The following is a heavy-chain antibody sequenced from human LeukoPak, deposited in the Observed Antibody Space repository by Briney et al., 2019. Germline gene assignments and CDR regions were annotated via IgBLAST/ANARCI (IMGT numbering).Heavy chain of an antibody. Sequence: PSETLSHNSAVYGGSFSGYYWSWIRQPPGKGREWVGEINHSGSTNYNPSLKSRVTRSVDTSKNQFSLKLSSVTAADTAVYYCAKGEGSGWYEVGAFDYWGQGTLVTVSS. D-gene: IGHD6-19*01. CDR1: GGSFSGYY. CDR3: AKGEGSGWYEVGAFDY. J-gene: IGHJ4*02. V-gene: IGHV4-34*01. CDR2: INHSGST.